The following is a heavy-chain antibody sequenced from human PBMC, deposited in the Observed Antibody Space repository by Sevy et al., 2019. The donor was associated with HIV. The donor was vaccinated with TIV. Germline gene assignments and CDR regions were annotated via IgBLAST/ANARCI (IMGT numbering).Heavy chain of an antibody. J-gene: IGHJ6*02. D-gene: IGHD2-2*01. Sequence: GGSLRLSCAASGFTFSSYGMHWVRQAPGKGLEWVALISNGGSNKYYADSVKGRFTISRDKSKNTLYLQMNSLRAEDTAVYYCAKEYCSSTSCYPNYYYGMDVWGQGTTVTVSS. CDR2: ISNGGSNK. CDR1: GFTFSSYG. V-gene: IGHV3-30*18. CDR3: AKEYCSSTSCYPNYYYGMDV.